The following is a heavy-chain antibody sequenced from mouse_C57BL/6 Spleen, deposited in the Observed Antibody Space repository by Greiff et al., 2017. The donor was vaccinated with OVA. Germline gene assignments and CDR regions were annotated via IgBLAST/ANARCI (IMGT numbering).Heavy chain of an antibody. CDR2: IWSDGST. CDR1: GFSLTSYG. CDR3: ARHWKDYDYAMDY. J-gene: IGHJ4*01. D-gene: IGHD2-4*01. Sequence: VQVVESGPGLVAPSQSLSITCTVSGFSLTSYGVHWVRQPPGKGLEWLVVIWSDGSTTYNSALKSRLSISKDNSKSQVFLKMNSLQTDDTAMYYCARHWKDYDYAMDYWGQGTSVTVSS. V-gene: IGHV2-6-1*01.